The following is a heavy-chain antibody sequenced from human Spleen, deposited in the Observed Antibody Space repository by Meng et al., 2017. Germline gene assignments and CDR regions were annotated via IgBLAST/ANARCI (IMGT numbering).Heavy chain of an antibody. CDR2: IKQDGSEK. D-gene: IGHD3-10*01. CDR1: NFTYNRYC. Sequence: GESLKISCAGSNFTYNRYCLKWVRQAPGKGLEWVANIKQDGSEKYYVDSVKGRFTISRDNAKNSLYLQMNSLRAEDTAVYYCAGDYYGSGSYSNWFDPWGQGTLVTVS. CDR3: AGDYYGSGSYSNWFDP. J-gene: IGHJ5*02. V-gene: IGHV3-7*01.